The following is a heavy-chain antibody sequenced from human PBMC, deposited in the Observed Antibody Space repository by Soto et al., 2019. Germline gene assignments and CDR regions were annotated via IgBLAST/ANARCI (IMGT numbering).Heavy chain of an antibody. CDR2: IYPGDSDT. CDR1: GYSFTSYC. Sequence: PGESVKISCKGSGYSFTSYCIGWVLQMPGKGLEWMGIIYPGDSDTRYSPSFQGQVTISADKSISTAYLQWSSLKASDTAMYYCARHVGKLWLLGASYYYGMDVWGQGTTVTVSS. CDR3: ARHVGKLWLLGASYYYGMDV. J-gene: IGHJ6*02. D-gene: IGHD5-18*01. V-gene: IGHV5-51*01.